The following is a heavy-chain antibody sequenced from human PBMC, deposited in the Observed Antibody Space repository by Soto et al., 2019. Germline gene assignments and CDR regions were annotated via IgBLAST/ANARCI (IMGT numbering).Heavy chain of an antibody. Sequence: ASVKVSCKASGYTFTSYGISWVRQAPGRGLEWMGWISAYNGNTNYAQKLQGRVTMTTDTSTSTAYMELRSLRSDDTAVYYCARFFELWSHDAFDIWGQGTMVTVSS. V-gene: IGHV1-18*04. J-gene: IGHJ3*02. CDR1: GYTFTSYG. D-gene: IGHD5-18*01. CDR3: ARFFELWSHDAFDI. CDR2: ISAYNGNT.